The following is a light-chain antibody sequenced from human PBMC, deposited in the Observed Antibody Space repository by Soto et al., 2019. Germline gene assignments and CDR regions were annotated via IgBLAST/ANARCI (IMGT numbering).Light chain of an antibody. J-gene: IGKJ3*01. CDR3: QQSYSSLLFT. Sequence: DLQMTQSPSSLSASVGDRVTITCRASQTISTYLNWYQQKPGKAPKLLIYAASRLQSGVPSRFSGGGSGTDFTLTISSLQPEDFATYYCQQSYSSLLFTFGPGTKVDIK. CDR2: AAS. CDR1: QTISTY. V-gene: IGKV1-39*01.